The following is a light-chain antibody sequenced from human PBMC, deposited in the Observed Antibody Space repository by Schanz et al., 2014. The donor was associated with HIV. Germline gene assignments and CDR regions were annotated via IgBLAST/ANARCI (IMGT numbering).Light chain of an antibody. J-gene: IGKJ1*01. CDR2: EAS. V-gene: IGKV1-33*01. CDR3: QQHEDLLPT. Sequence: DIQMTQSPSSLSAFVGDRVTITCQASQDISNSLNWYQQKPGKPPKLLIYEASSLETGVPSRFSGGGSGTHFTFTISGLQPEDVATYYCQQHEDLLPTFGQGTKVEIK. CDR1: QDISNS.